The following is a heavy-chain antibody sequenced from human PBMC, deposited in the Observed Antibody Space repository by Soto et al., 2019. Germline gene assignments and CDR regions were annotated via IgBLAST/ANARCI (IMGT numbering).Heavy chain of an antibody. CDR1: GFTFSSYG. D-gene: IGHD1-20*01. CDR3: ATVHNTSRSFDP. J-gene: IGHJ5*02. CDR2: IWYDGSNK. Sequence: GGSLRLSCAASGFTFSSYGMHWVRQAPGKGLEWVAVIWYDGSNKYYADSVKGRFTISRDNSKNTLYLQMNSLRAEDTAVYYCATVHNTSRSFDPWGQGTLVTVSS. V-gene: IGHV3-33*01.